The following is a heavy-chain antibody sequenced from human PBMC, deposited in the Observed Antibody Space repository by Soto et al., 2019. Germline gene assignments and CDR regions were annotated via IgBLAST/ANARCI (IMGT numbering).Heavy chain of an antibody. D-gene: IGHD4-17*01. V-gene: IGHV4-28*01. CDR2: IDYSGST. CDR3: ARKNGVLDAFDI. J-gene: IGHJ3*02. Sequence: QVQLQESGPGLVKPSDTLSHTCAVSGYSISSSNWWGWIRQPPGKGLEWIGYIDYSGSTYYNPSLKSRVTMSVDTSKNQFSMKLSSVTAADTAVYYCARKNGVLDAFDIWGQGTMVTVSS. CDR1: GYSISSSNW.